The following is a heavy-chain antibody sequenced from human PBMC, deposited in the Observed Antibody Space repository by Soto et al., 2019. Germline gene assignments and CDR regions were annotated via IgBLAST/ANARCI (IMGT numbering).Heavy chain of an antibody. Sequence: QVPLVQSGAEVKKPGSSVKVSCKASGGTFSSYTISWVRQAPGQGLEWMGRIIPILGIANYAQKFQGRVTITADKSTSTAYMELSSLRSEDTAVYYCARGYYYDSSGCPFDYWGQGTLVTVSS. D-gene: IGHD3-22*01. J-gene: IGHJ4*02. CDR3: ARGYYYDSSGCPFDY. CDR2: IIPILGIA. CDR1: GGTFSSYT. V-gene: IGHV1-69*02.